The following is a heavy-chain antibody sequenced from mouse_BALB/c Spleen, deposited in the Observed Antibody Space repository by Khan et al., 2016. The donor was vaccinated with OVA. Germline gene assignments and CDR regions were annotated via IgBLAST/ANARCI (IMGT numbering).Heavy chain of an antibody. CDR2: IWAGGST. CDR3: ARLVDI. CDR1: GFSLTSYG. J-gene: IGHJ2*01. D-gene: IGHD1-3*01. Sequence: VQLVESGPGLVAPSQSLSITFPVSGFSLTSYGVHWVRQPPGKGLEWLGVIWAGGSTNYNSAIMSRLSISKDKSKSQLFLKMNSLQTDDTAMYYCARLVDIWGQGTTLTVSS. V-gene: IGHV2-9*02.